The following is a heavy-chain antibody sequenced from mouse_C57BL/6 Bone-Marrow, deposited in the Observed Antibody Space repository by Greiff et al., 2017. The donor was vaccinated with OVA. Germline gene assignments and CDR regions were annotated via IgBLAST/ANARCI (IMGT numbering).Heavy chain of an antibody. CDR1: GFSLTSYA. V-gene: IGHV2-9-1*01. CDR3: ARNGNYYGSSWYFDV. J-gene: IGHJ1*03. D-gene: IGHD1-1*01. CDR2: IWTGGGT. Sequence: VMLVKSGPGLVAPSQSLSITCTVSGFSLTSYAISWVRQPPGKGLEWLGVIWTGGGTNYNSALKSRLSISKDNSKSQVFLKMNSLQTDDTARYYCARNGNYYGSSWYFDVWGTGTTVTVSS.